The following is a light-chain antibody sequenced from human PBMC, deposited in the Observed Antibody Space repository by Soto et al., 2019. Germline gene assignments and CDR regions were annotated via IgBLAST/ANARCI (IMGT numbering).Light chain of an antibody. CDR1: SSDVGGYNY. CDR3: SSYSSSSTLVI. Sequence: QSALTQPASVSGSPGQSITISCTGTSSDVGGYNYVSWYQQYPGKAPKLMIYEVSYRPSGVSNRFSGSKSGNTASLIISGLQAEDEADYYCSSYSSSSTLVIFGGGTKLTVL. V-gene: IGLV2-14*01. J-gene: IGLJ2*01. CDR2: EVS.